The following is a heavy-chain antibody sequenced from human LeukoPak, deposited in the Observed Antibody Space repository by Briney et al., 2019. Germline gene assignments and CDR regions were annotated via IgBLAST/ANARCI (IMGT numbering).Heavy chain of an antibody. CDR1: GXSFTTYW. J-gene: IGHJ4*02. D-gene: IGHD2-15*01. CDR3: ARARYCSGGSCYAEY. V-gene: IGHV5-51*01. Sequence: GESLKISCKGSGXSFTTYWIGWVRQMPGKGLEWMGIIYPGDSDTRYSPSFQGQVTISVDKSISTAYLQWSSLKASDTAMYYCARARYCSGGSCYAEYWGQGTLVTVSS. CDR2: IYPGDSDT.